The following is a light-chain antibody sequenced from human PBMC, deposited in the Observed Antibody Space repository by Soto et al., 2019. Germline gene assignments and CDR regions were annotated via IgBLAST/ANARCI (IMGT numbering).Light chain of an antibody. CDR1: QSVSSSY. Sequence: EVVMTQSPATLSVPPGERATLSFGSSQSVSSSYLAWYQQKPGQAPRLLIYDASNRATGIPARFSGSGSGTDFTLTISSLEPEDFAVYYCQQRSNWPITFGPGTKVDIK. V-gene: IGKV3D-20*02. CDR2: DAS. CDR3: QQRSNWPIT. J-gene: IGKJ3*01.